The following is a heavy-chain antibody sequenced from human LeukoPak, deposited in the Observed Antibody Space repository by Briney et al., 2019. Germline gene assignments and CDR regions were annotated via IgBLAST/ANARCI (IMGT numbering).Heavy chain of an antibody. D-gene: IGHD3-9*01. J-gene: IGHJ4*02. V-gene: IGHV3-15*01. CDR3: TTTDILTAYYGELDY. CDR1: GLTFSNTW. CDR2: IKRKTDGGTT. Sequence: GGSLRLSCAASGLTFSNTWMTWVRQAPGKGLEWVGRIKRKTDGGTTDFAAPVKGRFTIPRDDSTSTLYLQMNSLKTEDTGVYYCTTTDILTAYYGELDYWGQGTLVTVSS.